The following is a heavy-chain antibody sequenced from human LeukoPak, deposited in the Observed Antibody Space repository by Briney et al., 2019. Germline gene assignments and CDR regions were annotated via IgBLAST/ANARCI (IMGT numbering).Heavy chain of an antibody. CDR2: IYHSGST. D-gene: IGHD3-10*01. V-gene: IGHV4-4*02. Sequence: PSETLSLTCVVSGGSINNNDWWNWVRQPPGKGLEWIGEIYHSGSTNYNPSLKSRVTMSVDKSKNQFSLKPSSVTAADTAVYYCARVSYGQKYGSGSYRHGWFDPWGQGTLVTVSS. CDR1: GGSINNNDW. CDR3: ARVSYGQKYGSGSYRHGWFDP. J-gene: IGHJ5*02.